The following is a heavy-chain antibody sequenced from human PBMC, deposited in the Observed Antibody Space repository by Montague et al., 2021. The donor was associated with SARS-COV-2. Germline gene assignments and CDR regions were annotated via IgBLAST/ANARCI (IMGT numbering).Heavy chain of an antibody. CDR1: GTSFSGYY. Sequence: SETLSLTCAVHGTSFSGYYWNWIRQPPGKGLEWIGEINHGGSTKYSPSPKSRLTISADTAKNKCSLKLTSVSAADTAVDYCARLSDGVVPSPILGVGPYYSDSSRDVWGRGTTVTVSS. D-gene: IGHD2-15*01. J-gene: IGHJ6*03. CDR3: ARLSDGVVPSPILGVGPYYSDSSRDV. V-gene: IGHV4-34*01. CDR2: INHGGST.